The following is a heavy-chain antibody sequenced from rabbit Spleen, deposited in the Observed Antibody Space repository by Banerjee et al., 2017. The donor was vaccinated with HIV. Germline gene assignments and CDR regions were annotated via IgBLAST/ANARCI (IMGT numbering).Heavy chain of an antibody. J-gene: IGHJ4*01. V-gene: IGHV1S36*01. Sequence: QEQLVESGGGLVTPGGSLTLTCKASGFDFSSYGVSWVRQAPGKGLEWIGYIDSIFGSAYYASWVNGRFSISRENPQNTVDLKMTSLTAADPTTYFCVRDAGSSYFAWWGPGTFSPS. CDR2: IDSIFGSA. CDR1: GFDFSSYG. CDR3: VRDAGSSYFAW. D-gene: IGHD8-1*01.